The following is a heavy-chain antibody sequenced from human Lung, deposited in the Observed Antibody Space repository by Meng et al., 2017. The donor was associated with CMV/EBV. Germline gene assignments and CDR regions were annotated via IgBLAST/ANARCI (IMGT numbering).Heavy chain of an antibody. CDR3: ASFPPPGKQWLVTDY. CDR2: IYHSGST. J-gene: IGHJ4*02. V-gene: IGHV4-4*02. CDR1: GGSISSSNW. D-gene: IGHD6-19*01. Sequence: QTKEEGPGLVKPSGTLSLTCAVSGGSISSSNWWSWVRQPPGKGLEWIGEIYHSGSTNYNPSLKSRVTISVDKSKNQFSLKLSSVTAADTAVYYCASFPPPGKQWLVTDYWGQGTLVTVSS.